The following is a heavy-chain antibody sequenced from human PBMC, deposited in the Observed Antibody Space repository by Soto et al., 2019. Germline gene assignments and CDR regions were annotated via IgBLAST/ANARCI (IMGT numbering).Heavy chain of an antibody. J-gene: IGHJ4*02. D-gene: IGHD3-3*01. CDR3: AHRRGSYWSGPGPFDY. Sequence: QITLKESGPTLMKPTQTLTLTCTFSGFSLSTSGVGVGWIRQPPGEALEWLALVYWDDDKRYSPSLKSRLSITKDTSKNQVVLTMTNMDPVDTATYYCAHRRGSYWSGPGPFDYWGPGTLVTVFS. V-gene: IGHV2-5*02. CDR2: VYWDDDK. CDR1: GFSLSTSGVG.